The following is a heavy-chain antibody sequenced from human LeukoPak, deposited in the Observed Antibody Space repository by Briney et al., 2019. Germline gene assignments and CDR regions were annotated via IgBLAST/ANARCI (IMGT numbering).Heavy chain of an antibody. D-gene: IGHD6-13*01. CDR2: IYYSGGT. CDR3: ARGGWYSSSWSFDY. CDR1: GGSISTYY. J-gene: IGHJ4*02. V-gene: IGHV4-59*01. Sequence: PSETLSLTCTVSGGSISTYYWSWVRQPPGKGLEWIGYIYYSGGTNYNPSLKSRVTISVDTSKSQFSLKLSSVTAADTAVYYCARGGWYSSSWSFDYWGQGTLVTVSS.